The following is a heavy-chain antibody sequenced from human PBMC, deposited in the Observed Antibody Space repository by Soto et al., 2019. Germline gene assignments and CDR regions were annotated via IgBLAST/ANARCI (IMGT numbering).Heavy chain of an antibody. Sequence: SETLSLTCAVYGGSFSGYYWSWIRQPPGKGLEWIGEINHSGSTNYNPSLKSRVTISVDTSKNQFSLKLSSVTAADTAVYYCARLTSQTPPTTIHVRETNYYYMDVWGKGTTVTVSS. J-gene: IGHJ6*03. V-gene: IGHV4-34*01. CDR1: GGSFSGYY. D-gene: IGHD3-9*01. CDR3: ARLTSQTPPTTIHVRETNYYYMDV. CDR2: INHSGST.